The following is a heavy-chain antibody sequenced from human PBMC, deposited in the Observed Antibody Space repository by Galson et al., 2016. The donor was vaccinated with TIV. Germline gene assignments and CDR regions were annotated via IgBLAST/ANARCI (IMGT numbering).Heavy chain of an antibody. CDR3: ARGRGYCSTTSCYMDY. CDR1: GFTFSSFA. V-gene: IGHV3-48*03. J-gene: IGHJ4*02. Sequence: SLRLSCAASGFTFSSFAMSWVRQAPGKGLEWVSYIIESGRTIYYADSVKGRFTISRDNAKNSLYLQMNSLRVEDTATYYCARGRGYCSTTSCYMDYWGQGTLVTVSS. CDR2: IIESGRTI. D-gene: IGHD2-2*02.